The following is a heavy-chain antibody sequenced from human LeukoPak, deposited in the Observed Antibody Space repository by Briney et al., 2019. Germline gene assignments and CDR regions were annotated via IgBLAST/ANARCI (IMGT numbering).Heavy chain of an antibody. CDR3: AKDRNGWSTNFDL. V-gene: IGHV3-23*01. D-gene: IGHD6-19*01. CDR1: GFTFTSYA. J-gene: IGHJ4*02. Sequence: GGSLRLSCAASGFTFTSYAINWVRQPPGKGLEWVSRISSNGGTTYYADSVKGRFSISRDNSKNTVYLQMNSLRVEDRGVYCCAKDRNGWSTNFDLWGQGTLVTVSA. CDR2: ISSNGGTT.